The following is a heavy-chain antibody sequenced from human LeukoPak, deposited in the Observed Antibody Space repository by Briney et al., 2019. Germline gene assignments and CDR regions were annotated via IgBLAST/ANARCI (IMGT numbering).Heavy chain of an antibody. CDR3: ARDPKRRYYYDSSGLIDY. D-gene: IGHD3-22*01. CDR1: GYTFTSYG. CDR2: ISAYNGNT. V-gene: IGHV1-18*01. Sequence: ASVTVSCKASGYTFTSYGISWVRQAPGQGLEWMGWISAYNGNTNYAQKLQGRVTMTTDTSTSTAYMELRSLRSDDTAVYYCARDPKRRYYYDSSGLIDYWGQGTLVTVSS. J-gene: IGHJ4*02.